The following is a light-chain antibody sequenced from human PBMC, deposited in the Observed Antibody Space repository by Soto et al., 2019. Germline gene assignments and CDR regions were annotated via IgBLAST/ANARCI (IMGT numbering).Light chain of an antibody. CDR3: QQLISYPYT. J-gene: IGKJ2*01. CDR1: QSVSSY. CDR2: DAS. V-gene: IGKV3-11*01. Sequence: EIVLTQSPATLSLSPGERATLSCRASQSVSSYLAWYQQKPGQAPRLLIYDASNRATGIPARFSGSGSGTDFTLTISSLEPEDFATYYCQQLISYPYTFGQGTKLEIK.